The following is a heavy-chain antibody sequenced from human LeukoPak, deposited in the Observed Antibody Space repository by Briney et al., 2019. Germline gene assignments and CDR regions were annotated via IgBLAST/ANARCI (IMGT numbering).Heavy chain of an antibody. D-gene: IGHD3-22*01. J-gene: IGHJ4*02. V-gene: IGHV3-11*01. CDR1: GFTVSDYY. CDR2: ISYTSSTV. Sequence: GGSLRLSCAASGFTVSDYYMAYIRQAPGKGLEWVSYISYTSSTVYYADSVKGRFTISRDNAKNSLYLQMNSLRAEDTAVYYCARASGYYPKKVYFDYWGQGTLVTVSS. CDR3: ARASGYYPKKVYFDY.